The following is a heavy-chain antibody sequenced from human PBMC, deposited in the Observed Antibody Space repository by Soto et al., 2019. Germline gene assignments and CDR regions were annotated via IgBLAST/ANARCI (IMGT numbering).Heavy chain of an antibody. V-gene: IGHV1-46*01. CDR1: GYTFTSYY. CDR3: ARDVSVVVAASTSHWFDP. Sequence: ASVKVSCKASGYTFTSYYMHWVRQAPGQGLEWMGIINPSGGSTSYAQEFQGRVTMTRDTSTSTVYMELSSLRSEDTAVYYCARDVSVVVAASTSHWFDPWGQGTMVTVSS. CDR2: INPSGGST. J-gene: IGHJ5*02. D-gene: IGHD2-15*01.